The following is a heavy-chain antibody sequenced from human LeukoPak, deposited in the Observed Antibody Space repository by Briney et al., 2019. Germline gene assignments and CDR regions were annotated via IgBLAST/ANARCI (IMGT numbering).Heavy chain of an antibody. CDR1: GFTFSSYA. CDR2: ISGTGGST. Sequence: PGGSLRLSCAASGFTFSSYAMSWVRQAPGKGLEWVSTISGTGGSTHFADSVKGRFTISRDNSKNTLYLQMNSLRVEDTAVYYCAKEEPYNWFDPWGQGTLVTVSP. D-gene: IGHD1-14*01. J-gene: IGHJ5*02. CDR3: AKEEPYNWFDP. V-gene: IGHV3-23*01.